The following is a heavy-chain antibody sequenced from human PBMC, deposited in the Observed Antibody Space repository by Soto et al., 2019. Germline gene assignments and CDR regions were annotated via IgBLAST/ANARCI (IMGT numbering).Heavy chain of an antibody. CDR2: INHSGSS. CDR3: ARGELGNGGGYCSSTSCYGKTTGTKTFDY. D-gene: IGHD2-2*01. CDR1: GGSFSGYY. Sequence: SETLSLTCAVYGGSFSGYYWSWIRQPPGKGLEWIGEINHSGSSNYNPSLKSRVTISVDTSKNQFSLKLSSVTAADTAVYYCARGELGNGGGYCSSTSCYGKTTGTKTFDYWGQGTLVTVSS. J-gene: IGHJ4*02. V-gene: IGHV4-34*01.